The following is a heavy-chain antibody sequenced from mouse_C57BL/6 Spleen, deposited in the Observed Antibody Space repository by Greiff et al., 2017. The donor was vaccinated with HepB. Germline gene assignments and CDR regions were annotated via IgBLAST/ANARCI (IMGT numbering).Heavy chain of an antibody. CDR3: ARQGDYYGSHGGFAY. CDR2: ISNLAYST. D-gene: IGHD1-1*01. J-gene: IGHJ3*01. V-gene: IGHV5-15*01. Sequence: EVMLVESGGGLVQPGGSLKLSCAASGFTFSDYGMAWVRQAPRKGPEWVAFISNLAYSTYYADTVTGRFTISRENAKNTRYLEMSSLRSEDTAMYYCARQGDYYGSHGGFAYWGQGTLVTVSA. CDR1: GFTFSDYG.